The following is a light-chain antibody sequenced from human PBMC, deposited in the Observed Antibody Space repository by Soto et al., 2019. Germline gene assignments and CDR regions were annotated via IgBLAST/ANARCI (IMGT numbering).Light chain of an antibody. V-gene: IGLV2-14*01. CDR3: SSYTTSNTLI. CDR1: STDVGGYNY. J-gene: IGLJ2*01. Sequence: QSALTQPASVSGSPGQSITISCTGTSTDVGGYNYVSWYQQHPGKVPKLMIYGVSNRPSGVSNRFSGSKSGTTASLTISGLQAEDEADYYCSSYTTSNTLIFGGGTKLTVL. CDR2: GVS.